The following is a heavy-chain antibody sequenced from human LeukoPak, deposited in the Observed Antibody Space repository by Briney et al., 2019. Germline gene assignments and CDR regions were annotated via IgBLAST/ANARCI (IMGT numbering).Heavy chain of an antibody. CDR3: ARRGYCSSTSCFSRAWFDP. Sequence: ASVKVSCKASGYTFTGYYMHWVRQAPGQGLEWMGWINPNSGGTNYAQKFQGRVTMTRDTSISTAYMELSRLRSDDTAVYYCARRGYCSSTSCFSRAWFDPWGQGTLVTVSS. V-gene: IGHV1-2*02. CDR1: GYTFTGYY. CDR2: INPNSGGT. J-gene: IGHJ5*02. D-gene: IGHD2-2*01.